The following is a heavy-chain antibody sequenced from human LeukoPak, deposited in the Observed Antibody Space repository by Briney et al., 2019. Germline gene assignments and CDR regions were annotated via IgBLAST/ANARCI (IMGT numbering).Heavy chain of an antibody. CDR3: ARLGARQMLEY. D-gene: IGHD4-17*01. J-gene: IGHJ4*02. Sequence: PGRSLRLSCAASGFTFSSYAMHWVRQAPGKGLEWVANIKQDGSEKYYVDSVKGRFTISRDNAKNSLYLQMNSLRAEDTAVYYCARLGARQMLEYWGQGTLVTVSS. V-gene: IGHV3-7*01. CDR1: GFTFSSYA. CDR2: IKQDGSEK.